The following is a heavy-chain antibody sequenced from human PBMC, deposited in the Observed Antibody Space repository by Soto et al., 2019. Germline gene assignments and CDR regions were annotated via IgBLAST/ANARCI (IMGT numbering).Heavy chain of an antibody. CDR3: ARVRVAAAGTAWFDP. CDR1: GGSISSYY. V-gene: IGHV4-59*01. D-gene: IGHD6-13*01. J-gene: IGHJ5*02. Sequence: KTSETLSLTCTVSGGSISSYYWSWIRQPPGKGLEWIGYIYYSGSTNYNPSLKSRVTISVDTSKNQFSLKLSSVTAADTAVYYCARVRVAAAGTAWFDPWGQGTLVTVSS. CDR2: IYYSGST.